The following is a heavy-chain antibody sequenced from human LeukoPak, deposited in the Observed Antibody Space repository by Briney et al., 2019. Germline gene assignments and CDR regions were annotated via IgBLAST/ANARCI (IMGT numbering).Heavy chain of an antibody. Sequence: GASVKVSCKASGYTFTSYYMHWVRQAPGQGLEWMGIINPSGGSTSYAQKFQGRVTMTRDTSTSTVYMELSSLRSEDTAVYYCVPLDYGDYGLTNYWGQGTLVTVSS. V-gene: IGHV1-46*01. D-gene: IGHD4-17*01. J-gene: IGHJ4*02. CDR2: INPSGGST. CDR3: VPLDYGDYGLTNY. CDR1: GYTFTSYY.